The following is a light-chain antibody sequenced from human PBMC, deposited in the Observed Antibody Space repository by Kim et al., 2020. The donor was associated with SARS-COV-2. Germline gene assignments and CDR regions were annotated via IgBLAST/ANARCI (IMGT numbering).Light chain of an antibody. CDR3: SSYTSSSTRV. Sequence: QSITISCTGTSSDVGGYNYVSWYQQNPGKAPKLMIYDVSNRPSGVSNRFSGSKSGNTASLTISGLQAEDEADYYCSSYTSSSTRVFGGGTKLTVL. V-gene: IGLV2-14*03. CDR2: DVS. J-gene: IGLJ3*02. CDR1: SSDVGGYNY.